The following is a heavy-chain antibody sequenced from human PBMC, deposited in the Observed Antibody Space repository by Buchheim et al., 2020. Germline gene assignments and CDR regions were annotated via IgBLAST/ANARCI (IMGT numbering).Heavy chain of an antibody. CDR2: ISYDGSNK. V-gene: IGHV3-30*18. CDR3: AKFDTAMVYYFDY. J-gene: IGHJ4*02. D-gene: IGHD5-18*01. Sequence: QVQLVESGGGVVQPGRSLRLSCAASGFTFSSYGMHWVRQAPGKGLEWVAVISYDGSNKYYADSVKGRFTISRDNSKNTLYLQMNSLRAEDTAVYYCAKFDTAMVYYFDYWGQGTL. CDR1: GFTFSSYG.